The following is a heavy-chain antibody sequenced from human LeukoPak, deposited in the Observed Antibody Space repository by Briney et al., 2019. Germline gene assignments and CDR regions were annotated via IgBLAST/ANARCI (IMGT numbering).Heavy chain of an antibody. V-gene: IGHV4-34*01. CDR2: ISHSGST. D-gene: IGHD5-18*01. CDR3: ARGLSLDTAMAHHYYYYMDV. CDR1: VGSFSGYY. J-gene: IGHJ6*03. Sequence: PSETLSLTSAVHVGSFSGYYWSWIRQPPRKGLQWIGEISHSGSTNYNPSLKSRLTISGDTSTNQFSLQLSSVTAADTAVYYCARGLSLDTAMAHHYYYYMDVWGKGTTVTVSS.